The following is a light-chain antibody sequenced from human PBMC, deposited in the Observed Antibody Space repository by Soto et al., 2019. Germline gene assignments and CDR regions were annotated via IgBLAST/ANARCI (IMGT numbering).Light chain of an antibody. Sequence: EIVLTQSPGTLSLSPGERATLSCRASQSVSSSYLAWYQQKPGQAPRLLIYGASSRVTGIPDRFSGSGSGTDFTLTISGLGPEDLAVYYCQQDKTFGGGTKVEIK. CDR3: QQDKT. CDR2: GAS. J-gene: IGKJ4*01. V-gene: IGKV3-20*01. CDR1: QSVSSSY.